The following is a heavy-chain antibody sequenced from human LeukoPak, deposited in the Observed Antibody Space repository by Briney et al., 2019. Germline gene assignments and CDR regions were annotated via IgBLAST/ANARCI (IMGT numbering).Heavy chain of an antibody. CDR2: ISAYNGNT. CDR3: ARDGDQLLQNWFDP. Sequence: ASVKVSCKASGYTFTSYGISWVRQAPGQGLEWMGWISAYNGNTNYAQKFQGRVTMTTDTSTSTAYMELRSLRSDDTAVYYCARDGDQLLQNWFDPWGQGTLVTVSS. J-gene: IGHJ5*02. D-gene: IGHD2-2*01. CDR1: GYTFTSYG. V-gene: IGHV1-18*01.